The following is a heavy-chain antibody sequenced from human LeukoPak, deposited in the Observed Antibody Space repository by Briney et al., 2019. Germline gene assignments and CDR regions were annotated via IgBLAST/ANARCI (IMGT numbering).Heavy chain of an antibody. CDR2: IYYSGTT. CDR3: AREADCSSTSCYAL. D-gene: IGHD2-2*01. J-gene: IGHJ4*02. Sequence: SETLSLTCTVSGGSISSYYWTWIRQPPGKGLEWIGYIYYSGTTYYNPSLKSRVTISVDTSKNQFSLKLSSVTAADTAVYYCAREADCSSTSCYALWGQGTLVTVSS. V-gene: IGHV4-59*12. CDR1: GGSISSYY.